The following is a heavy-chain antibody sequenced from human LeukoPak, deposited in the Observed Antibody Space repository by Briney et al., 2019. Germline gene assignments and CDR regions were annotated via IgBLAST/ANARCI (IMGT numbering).Heavy chain of an antibody. V-gene: IGHV3-13*05. Sequence: GGSLRLSCAASGFTFSSYDMHWVRQATGKGLEWVSVIGTAGDPYYPGSVKGRFTISRENAKNSLYLQMNSLRAGDTAVYYCARGYCSGGSCYFDYWGQGTLVTVSS. D-gene: IGHD2-15*01. CDR3: ARGYCSGGSCYFDY. J-gene: IGHJ4*02. CDR1: GFTFSSYD. CDR2: IGTAGDP.